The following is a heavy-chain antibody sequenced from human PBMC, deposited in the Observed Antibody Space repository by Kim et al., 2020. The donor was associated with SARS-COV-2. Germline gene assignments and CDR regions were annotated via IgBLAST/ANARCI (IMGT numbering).Heavy chain of an antibody. CDR1: GFTFSSYA. D-gene: IGHD3-22*01. V-gene: IGHV3-23*01. CDR3: AKGSYYYDSSGYSIDAFDI. J-gene: IGHJ3*02. CDR2: ISGSGGST. Sequence: GSLRLSCAASGFTFSSYAMSWVRQAPGKGLEWVSAISGSGGSTYYADSVKGRFTISRDNSKNTLYLQMNSLRAEDTAVYYCAKGSYYYDSSGYSIDAFDIWGQGTMVTVSS.